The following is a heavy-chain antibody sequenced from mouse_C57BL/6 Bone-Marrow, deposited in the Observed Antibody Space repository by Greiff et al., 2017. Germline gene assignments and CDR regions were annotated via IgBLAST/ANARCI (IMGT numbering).Heavy chain of an antibody. V-gene: IGHV1-15*01. CDR2: IDPETGGT. CDR3: TKGFAY. CDR1: GYTFTDYE. Sequence: QVQLKQSGAELVRPGASVTLSCKASGYTFTDYEMHWVKQTPVHGLEWIGAIDPETGGTAYNQKFKGKAILTADKSSSTAYMELRSLTSEDSAVYCCTKGFAYWGQGTLVTVSA. J-gene: IGHJ3*01.